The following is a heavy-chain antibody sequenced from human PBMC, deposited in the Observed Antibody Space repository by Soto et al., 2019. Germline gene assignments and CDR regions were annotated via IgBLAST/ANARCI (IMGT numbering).Heavy chain of an antibody. J-gene: IGHJ4*02. V-gene: IGHV4-31*03. CDR3: ARGGSGGSYFFDY. D-gene: IGHD2-15*01. CDR2: IYYSGST. Sequence: QVQLQESGPGLVKPSQTLSLTCTVSGGSISSGGYYWSWIRQHPGKVLEWIGYIYYSGSTYYNPSLKSRVTISVDTSKNQFSLKLSSVTAADTAVYYCARGGSGGSYFFDYWGQGTLVTVSS. CDR1: GGSISSGGYY.